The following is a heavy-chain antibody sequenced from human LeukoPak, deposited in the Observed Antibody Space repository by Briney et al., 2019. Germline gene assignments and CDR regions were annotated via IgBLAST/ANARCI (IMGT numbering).Heavy chain of an antibody. CDR1: GFTFSNYA. CDR3: ARVPYYDSSGYPFDY. V-gene: IGHV3-30*04. D-gene: IGHD3-22*01. J-gene: IGHJ4*02. Sequence: GGSLRLSCAASGFTFSNYAMHWVRQAPGKGLEWVAVISYDGSNKYYADSVKGRFTISRDNSKNTLYLQMNSLRAEDTAVYYCARVPYYDSSGYPFDYWGQGTLVTVSS. CDR2: ISYDGSNK.